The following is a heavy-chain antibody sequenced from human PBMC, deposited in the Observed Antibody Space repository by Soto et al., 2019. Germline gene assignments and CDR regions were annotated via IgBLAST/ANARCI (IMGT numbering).Heavy chain of an antibody. J-gene: IGHJ4*02. CDR3: ARWGLPAAN. V-gene: IGHV3-23*01. CDR1: GFTFSGYA. Sequence: PGGSLRLSCAASGFTFSGYAMSWVRQAPGEGLEWVSTISGNGGRTYYADSVKGRFTISRDNAKNSLYLQMNSLRAEDTAVYYCARWGLPAANWGQGTLVTVSS. CDR2: ISGNGGRT. D-gene: IGHD3-16*01.